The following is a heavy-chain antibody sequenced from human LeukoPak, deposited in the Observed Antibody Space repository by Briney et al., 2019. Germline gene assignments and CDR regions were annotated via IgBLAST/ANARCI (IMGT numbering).Heavy chain of an antibody. D-gene: IGHD2-2*01. V-gene: IGHV6-1*01. CDR2: TFYRSKWYN. CDR3: ARVASWRNAFDI. Sequence: SQTLSLTCAISGDSISSNSAAWNWIRQSPSRGLEWLGRTFYRSKWYNDYAVSVKSRITINPDTSKHQFSLQLNSVTLEYTALYYCARVASWRNAFDIWGQETMVTVSS. CDR1: GDSISSNSAA. J-gene: IGHJ3*02.